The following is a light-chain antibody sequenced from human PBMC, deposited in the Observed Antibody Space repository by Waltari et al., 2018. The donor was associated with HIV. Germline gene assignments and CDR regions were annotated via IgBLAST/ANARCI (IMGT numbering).Light chain of an antibody. CDR3: MQGTHWPYS. Sequence: DVVMTQSPLSLPVTLGQPASISCRSSQTLLYIDGNNYLIWFQQRPGQSPRRLLYKVSNRDSGVPDRFSGSGSGTDFTLKISRVEAEDVGVYYCMQGTHWPYSFGQGTKLEIK. CDR1: QTLLYIDGNNY. J-gene: IGKJ2*03. CDR2: KVS. V-gene: IGKV2-30*01.